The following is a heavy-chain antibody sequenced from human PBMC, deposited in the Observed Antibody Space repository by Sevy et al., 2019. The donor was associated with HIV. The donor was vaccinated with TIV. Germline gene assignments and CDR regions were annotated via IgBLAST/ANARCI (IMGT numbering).Heavy chain of an antibody. V-gene: IGHV1-69*13. CDR2: IIPIFGTA. D-gene: IGHD2-2*01. CDR1: GGTFSSYA. Sequence: ASVKVSCKASGGTFSSYAISWVRQAPGQGLEWMGGIIPIFGTANYAQKFQGRVTITADESTSTAYMELSSLRSEDTAVYYYARDERCSSTSCQYYYYYGMDVWGQGTTVTVSS. J-gene: IGHJ6*02. CDR3: ARDERCSSTSCQYYYYYGMDV.